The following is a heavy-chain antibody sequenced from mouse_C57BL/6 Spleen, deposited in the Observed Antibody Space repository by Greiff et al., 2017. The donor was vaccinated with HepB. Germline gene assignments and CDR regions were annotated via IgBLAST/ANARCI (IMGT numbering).Heavy chain of an antibody. V-gene: IGHV5-9-1*02. CDR2: ISSGGDYI. J-gene: IGHJ2*01. CDR3: TREGYDYVGFDY. D-gene: IGHD2-4*01. CDR1: GFTFSSYA. Sequence: EVKLVESGAGLVKPGGSLKLSCAASGFTFSSYAMSWVRQTPEKRLEWVAYISSGGDYIYYADTVKGRFTISRDNARNTLYLQMSSLKSEDTAMYYCTREGYDYVGFDYWGQGTTLTVSS.